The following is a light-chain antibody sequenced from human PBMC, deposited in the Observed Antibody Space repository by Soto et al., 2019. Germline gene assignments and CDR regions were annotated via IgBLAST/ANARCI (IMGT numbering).Light chain of an antibody. Sequence: IQMTQSPSTLPASVGDRVTITCRASQTINNWLAWYQQKPGEAPKLLIYKTSTLQSGVPSRFSGSGSGTDFTLTISCRQPDDFATYYCQQYSSYSVYTFGQGTKVEIK. CDR3: QQYSSYSVYT. V-gene: IGKV1-5*03. J-gene: IGKJ2*01. CDR1: QTINNW. CDR2: KTS.